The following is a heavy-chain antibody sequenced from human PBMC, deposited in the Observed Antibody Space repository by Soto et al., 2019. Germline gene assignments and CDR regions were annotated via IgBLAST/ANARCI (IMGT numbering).Heavy chain of an antibody. CDR1: RNTFSNYY. Sequence: ASVKVSCKASRNTFSNYYIDWVRQAPGQGIEWMGIVNPSGGSPTYAQKFQGRVTMTRDKSTSTVYLELSSLTSDDTAVYYCARDVPSAATCWLDPWGQGTLVTVSS. CDR2: VNPSGGSP. CDR3: ARDVPSAATCWLDP. J-gene: IGHJ5*02. V-gene: IGHV1-46*01. D-gene: IGHD6-13*01.